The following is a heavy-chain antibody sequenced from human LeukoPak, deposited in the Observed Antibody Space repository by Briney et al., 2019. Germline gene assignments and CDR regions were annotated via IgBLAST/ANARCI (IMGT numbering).Heavy chain of an antibody. CDR1: GGSISSGGYY. Sequence: SQTLSLTCTVSGGSISSGGYYWSWIRQHPGKGLERIGYIYYSGSTYYNPSLKSRVTISVDTSKNQFSLKLSSVTAADTAVYYCARVASKKGHFDYWGQGTLVTVSS. J-gene: IGHJ4*02. CDR3: ARVASKKGHFDY. V-gene: IGHV4-31*03. CDR2: IYYSGST.